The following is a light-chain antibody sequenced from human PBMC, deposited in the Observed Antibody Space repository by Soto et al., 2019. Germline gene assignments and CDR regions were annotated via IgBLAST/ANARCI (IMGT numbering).Light chain of an antibody. CDR3: QQYNNWPPWT. V-gene: IGKV3-15*01. CDR2: GAY. Sequence: DIVMTQSPANLSVSPWDSATLSCRGSQSVSSNLAWYQQKPCQAPRLLIYGAYTRATGIPARFSGSGSGTEFTLTISSLQSEDFAVYYCQQYNNWPPWTCGQGTKVDIK. J-gene: IGKJ1*01. CDR1: QSVSSN.